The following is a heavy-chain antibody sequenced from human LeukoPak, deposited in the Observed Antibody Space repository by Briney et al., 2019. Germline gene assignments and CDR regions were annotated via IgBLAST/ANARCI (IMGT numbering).Heavy chain of an antibody. J-gene: IGHJ4*02. CDR2: IYTSGST. V-gene: IGHV4-4*07. CDR3: ARSDLNEPGEDY. Sequence: SETLSLTCAVSGGSISSSNWWSWVRQPAGKGLEWIGRIYTSGSTNYNPSLKSRVTMSVDTSKNQFSLKLSSVTAADTAVYYCARSDLNEPGEDYWGQGTLVTVSS. D-gene: IGHD3-10*01. CDR1: GGSISSSNW.